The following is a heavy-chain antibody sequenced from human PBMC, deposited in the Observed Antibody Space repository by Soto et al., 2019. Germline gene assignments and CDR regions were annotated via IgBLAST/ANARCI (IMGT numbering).Heavy chain of an antibody. D-gene: IGHD1-26*01. CDR3: VILALGNFDY. V-gene: IGHV3-23*01. Sequence: GGSLRLSCAASGFTFSSYGMHWVRQAPGGGLEWVSAISDRAERIFYVDSVKGRFTISRDDSKNKLYLQMDSLRAEDTAVYYCVILALGNFDYWGHGNLVTVSS. J-gene: IGHJ4*01. CDR2: ISDRAERI. CDR1: GFTFSSYG.